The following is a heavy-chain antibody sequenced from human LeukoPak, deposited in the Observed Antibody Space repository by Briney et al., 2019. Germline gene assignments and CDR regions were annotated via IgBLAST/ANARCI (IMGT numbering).Heavy chain of an antibody. CDR1: GFTFTDYW. Sequence: GGSLRLSCEVSGFTFTDYWMNWVRQAPGKGLEWVSSIKASGDGTYYADSVKGRFTISRDNYRNSLYLQMNSLRAEDTAVYYCARDPNGDYVGAFDFQRWGQGTLVTVSS. CDR3: ARDPNGDYVGAFDFQR. D-gene: IGHD4-17*01. V-gene: IGHV3-23*01. J-gene: IGHJ1*01. CDR2: IKASGDGT.